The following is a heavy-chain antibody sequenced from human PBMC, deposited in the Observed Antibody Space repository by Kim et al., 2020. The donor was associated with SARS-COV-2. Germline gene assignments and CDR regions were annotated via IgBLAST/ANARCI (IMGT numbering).Heavy chain of an antibody. V-gene: IGHV1-8*01. Sequence: ASVKVSCKASGYTFTSYDINWVRQATGQGLEWMGWMNPNGGNTGYAQKFQGRVTMTRNTSISTAYMELSSLRSEDTAVYYCARGGVVTIFGVVIIRWFDPWGQGTLVTVSS. J-gene: IGHJ5*02. CDR2: MNPNGGNT. CDR1: GYTFTSYD. D-gene: IGHD3-3*01. CDR3: ARGGVVTIFGVVIIRWFDP.